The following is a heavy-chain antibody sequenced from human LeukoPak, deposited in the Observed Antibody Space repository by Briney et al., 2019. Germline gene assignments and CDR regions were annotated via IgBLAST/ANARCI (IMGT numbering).Heavy chain of an antibody. J-gene: IGHJ6*02. CDR3: ARAPAVATITYYYYYGMDV. CDR1: GYTFTSYD. D-gene: IGHD5-12*01. CDR2: MNPNSGNT. Sequence: GASVKVSCKASGYTFTSYDINWVRQATGQGLEWMGWMNPNSGNTGYAQKFQGRVTMTRNTSISTAYMELSSLRSEDTAVYYCARAPAVATITYYYYYGMDVWGQGTTVTVSS. V-gene: IGHV1-8*01.